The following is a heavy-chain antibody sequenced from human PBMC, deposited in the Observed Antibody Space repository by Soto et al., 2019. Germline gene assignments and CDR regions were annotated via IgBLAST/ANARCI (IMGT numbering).Heavy chain of an antibody. CDR3: TSVTGTIGYFDY. CDR1: GYTFTNYY. Sequence: QVQLVQSGAEVKKPGASVKVSCKASGYTFTNYYIHWVRQAPGQGLEWMGVIYISGGSTTYAQNFQGRVSMTRDTSTSTVYMELSSLKSEDTAVYYCTSVTGTIGYFDYWGQGTPVTVSS. CDR2: IYISGGST. J-gene: IGHJ4*02. V-gene: IGHV1-46*01. D-gene: IGHD1-1*01.